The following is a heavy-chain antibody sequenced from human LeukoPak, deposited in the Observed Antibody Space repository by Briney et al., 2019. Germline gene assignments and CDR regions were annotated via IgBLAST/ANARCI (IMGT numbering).Heavy chain of an antibody. CDR1: GGTFSSYA. J-gene: IGHJ4*02. Sequence: GSSVKVSCKASGGTFSSYAISWVRQAPGQGLEWMGGIIPIFGTANYAQKFQGRVTITADKSTSTAYMELSSLRSEDTAVYYCARRSVGDYGSGSYFDYWGQGTLVTVS. D-gene: IGHD3-10*01. CDR3: ARRSVGDYGSGSYFDY. V-gene: IGHV1-69*06. CDR2: IIPIFGTA.